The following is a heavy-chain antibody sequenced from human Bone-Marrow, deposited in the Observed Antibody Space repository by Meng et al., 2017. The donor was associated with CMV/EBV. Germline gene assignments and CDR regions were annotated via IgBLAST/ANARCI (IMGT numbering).Heavy chain of an antibody. V-gene: IGHV3-30*19. J-gene: IGHJ4*02. Sequence: LSLTCAASGFTFSSYGMYWVRQAPGKGLEWVAVISYDGSNKYYADSVKGRFTISRDNSKNTLYLQMNSLRAEDTAVYYCARDLESSTSYYFDYWGQGTRVTVYS. CDR3: ARDLESSTSYYFDY. CDR2: ISYDGSNK. D-gene: IGHD2-2*01. CDR1: GFTFSSYG.